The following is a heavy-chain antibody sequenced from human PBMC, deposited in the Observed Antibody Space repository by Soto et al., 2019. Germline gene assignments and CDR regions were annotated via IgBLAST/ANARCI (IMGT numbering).Heavy chain of an antibody. Sequence: GGSLRLSCAASGFTFSSYGMHWVRQAPGKGLEWVAVIWYDGSNKYYADSVKGRFTISRDNSKNTLYLQMNSLRAEDTAVYYCARMAGRGYSGYDNFDYWGQGTLVTVSS. D-gene: IGHD5-12*01. CDR1: GFTFSSYG. CDR3: ARMAGRGYSGYDNFDY. V-gene: IGHV3-33*01. CDR2: IWYDGSNK. J-gene: IGHJ4*02.